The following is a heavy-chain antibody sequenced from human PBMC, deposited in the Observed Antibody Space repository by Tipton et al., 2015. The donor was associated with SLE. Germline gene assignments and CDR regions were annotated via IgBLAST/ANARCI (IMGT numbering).Heavy chain of an antibody. J-gene: IGHJ4*01. Sequence: LRLSCTVSGGSISTHYWNWIRQPPGKGLEWIGYMYSSGYTNYNPSLKSRVTISLDTSKNQFSLKVSSVTAADTAVYYCAQLEGDGYDHYYFHYWGQEPWSPSPQ. D-gene: IGHD5-24*01. V-gene: IGHV4-59*11. CDR2: MYSSGYT. CDR1: GGSISTHY. CDR3: AQLEGDGYDHYYFHY.